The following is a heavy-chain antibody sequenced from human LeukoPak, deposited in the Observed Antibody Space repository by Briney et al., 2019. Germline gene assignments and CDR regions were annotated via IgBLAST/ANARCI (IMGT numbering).Heavy chain of an antibody. Sequence: ASVKVSCKASGYTFTGYYMHWVRQAPGQGVERMGWINPNSGGTNYAQKFQGRVTMTRDTSISTAYMELSRLRSDDTAVYYCARSRITMIVVAGPGRDGMDVWGQGTTVTVSS. D-gene: IGHD3-22*01. J-gene: IGHJ6*02. V-gene: IGHV1-2*02. CDR2: INPNSGGT. CDR1: GYTFTGYY. CDR3: ARSRITMIVVAGPGRDGMDV.